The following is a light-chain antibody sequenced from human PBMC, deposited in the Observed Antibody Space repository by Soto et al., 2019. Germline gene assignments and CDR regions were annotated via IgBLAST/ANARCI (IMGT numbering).Light chain of an antibody. V-gene: IGKV3-20*01. CDR1: QSVRSNY. J-gene: IGKJ2*01. CDR3: QQYGSPPYT. Sequence: EIVLTQSPGTLSLSPGERATLSCRASQSVRSNYLAWYQQKPGQAPRLLIYGASSRATGIPDRFSGSWSGTDFVLTISRLEPEDFAVYYCQQYGSPPYTFGQGTKLEIK. CDR2: GAS.